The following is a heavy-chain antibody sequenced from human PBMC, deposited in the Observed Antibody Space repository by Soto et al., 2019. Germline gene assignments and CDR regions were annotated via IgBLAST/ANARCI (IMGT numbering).Heavy chain of an antibody. J-gene: IGHJ4*02. V-gene: IGHV1-58*01. CDR3: AAAGYCSGGSCLYFDY. CDR1: GFTFTSSA. CDR2: IVVGSGNT. Sequence: SVKVSCTASGFTFTSSAVQWVRQARGQRLEWIGWIVVGSGNTNYAQKFQERVTITRDMSTSTAYMELSSLRSEDTAVYYCAAAGYCSGGSCLYFDYWGQGTLVTVSS. D-gene: IGHD2-15*01.